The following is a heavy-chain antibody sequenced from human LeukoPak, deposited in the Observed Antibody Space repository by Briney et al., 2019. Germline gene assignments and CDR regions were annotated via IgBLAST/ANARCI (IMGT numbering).Heavy chain of an antibody. CDR3: ARVRDTGYDENDF. J-gene: IGHJ4*02. Sequence: ASVKVSCKASGYSFVSYGMSWVRQAPGQGLEWMGWISAYNGKTNYPQKFQGRVTMTTDTCTNTGYMELRSLRFDDTAVYYCARVRDTGYDENDFWGQGTLVTVSS. V-gene: IGHV1-18*01. CDR2: ISAYNGKT. CDR1: GYSFVSYG. D-gene: IGHD5-12*01.